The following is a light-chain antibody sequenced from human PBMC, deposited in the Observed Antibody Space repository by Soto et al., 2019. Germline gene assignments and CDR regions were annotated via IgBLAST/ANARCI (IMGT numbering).Light chain of an antibody. CDR2: DVY. J-gene: IGLJ1*01. CDR3: CSYAGSYTFV. CDR1: SSDVGDYDY. V-gene: IGLV2-11*01. Sequence: QSALTQPRSVSGSPGQSVTISCTGTSSDVGDYDYVSWYQQHPGKAPKLMIFDVYKRPSGVPDRFSGSKSGNTASLTISGLQAEDEADYYCCSYAGSYTFVFGTGTKVTVL.